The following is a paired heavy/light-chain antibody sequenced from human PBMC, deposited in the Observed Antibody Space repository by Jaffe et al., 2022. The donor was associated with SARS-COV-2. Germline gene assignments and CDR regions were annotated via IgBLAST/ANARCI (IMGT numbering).Light chain of an antibody. CDR1: SSNIGSNY. CDR3: AAWDDSLRGV. V-gene: IGLV1-47*01. Sequence: QSVLTQPPSASGTPGQRVTISCSGSSSNIGSNYVYWYQQLPGTAPKLLIYRNNQRPSGVPDRFSGSKSGTSASLAISGLRSEDEADYYCAAWDDSLRGVFGGGTKLTVL. CDR2: RNN. J-gene: IGLJ3*02.
Heavy chain of an antibody. J-gene: IGHJ6*02. CDR2: ISGDGGST. Sequence: EVQLVESGGGVVQPGGSLRLSCAASGFTFDDYAMHWVRQAPGKGLEWVSLISGDGGSTYYADSVKGRFTISRDNSKNSLYLQMNSLRTEDTALYYCAKGLPRGYRVVTVYYYYGMDVWGQGTTVTVSS. CDR1: GFTFDDYA. V-gene: IGHV3-43*02. CDR3: AKGLPRGYRVVTVYYYYGMDV. D-gene: IGHD3-3*01.